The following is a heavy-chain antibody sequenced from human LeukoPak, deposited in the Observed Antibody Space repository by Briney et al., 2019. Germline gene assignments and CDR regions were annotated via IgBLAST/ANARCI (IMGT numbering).Heavy chain of an antibody. Sequence: PGGSLRLSCAASGFTFSSYAMSWVRQAPGKGLEWVSAISGSGGSTYYADSVKGRFTISRDNSKNTLYPQMNSLRAEDTAVYYCAKGQIWLVRNYYYMDVWSKGTTVTVSS. D-gene: IGHD6-19*01. CDR1: GFTFSSYA. V-gene: IGHV3-23*01. CDR3: AKGQIWLVRNYYYMDV. J-gene: IGHJ6*03. CDR2: ISGSGGST.